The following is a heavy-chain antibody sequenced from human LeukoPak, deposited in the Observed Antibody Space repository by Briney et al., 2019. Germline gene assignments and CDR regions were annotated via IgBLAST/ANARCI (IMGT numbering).Heavy chain of an antibody. D-gene: IGHD6-19*01. V-gene: IGHV1-69*01. CDR3: ARSAYSSGWYAFDY. CDR1: GGTFSSYA. CDR2: IIPIFGTA. J-gene: IGHJ4*02. Sequence: ASVKVSCRASGGTFSSYAISWVRQAPGQGLEWMGGIIPIFGTANYAQKFQGRVTITADESTSTAYMELSSLRSEDTAVYYCARSAYSSGWYAFDYWGQGTLVTVSS.